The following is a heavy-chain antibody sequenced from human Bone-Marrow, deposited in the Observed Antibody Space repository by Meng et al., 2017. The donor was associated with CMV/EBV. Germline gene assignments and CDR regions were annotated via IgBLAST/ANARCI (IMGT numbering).Heavy chain of an antibody. J-gene: IGHJ4*02. D-gene: IGHD3-3*01. V-gene: IGHV3-38-3*01. CDR2: ISGGST. CDR3: KKDPGRITIFGVVNFLEHY. Sequence: GESLKISCAASGFTVSSNEMSWVRQAPGKGLEWVSSISGGSTYYADSRKGRFTISRDNSKNTLHLQMNSLRAEDTAVYYCKKDPGRITIFGVVNFLEHYWGQGTLVTVYS. CDR1: GFTVSSNE.